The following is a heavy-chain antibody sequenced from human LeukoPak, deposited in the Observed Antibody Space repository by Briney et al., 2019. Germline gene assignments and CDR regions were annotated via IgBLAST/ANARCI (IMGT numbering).Heavy chain of an antibody. V-gene: IGHV3-30*04. J-gene: IGHJ4*02. CDR2: ISYDGSNK. CDR3: AREENYDFWSGYQYTGFDY. Sequence: TGGSLRLSCAASGFTFSSDAMHWVRQAPGKGLEWVAVISYDGSNKYYADSVKGRFTISRDNSKNTLYLQMNSLRAEDTAVYYCAREENYDFWSGYQYTGFDYWGQGTLVTVSS. CDR1: GFTFSSDA. D-gene: IGHD3-3*01.